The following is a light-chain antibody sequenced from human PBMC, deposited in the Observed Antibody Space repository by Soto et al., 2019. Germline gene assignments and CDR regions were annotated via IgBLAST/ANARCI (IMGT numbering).Light chain of an antibody. CDR2: AAS. Sequence: LMTQSPGTLALSPGERATLSCRASQFLSRNLSWYHQRPGQPPRLLIYAASTRATGIPHRFSGSGSGTDVSLTISRLQHADFSVYYCHQYNHWPPLTFGGGTKVEIK. CDR1: QFLSRN. V-gene: IGKV3-15*01. CDR3: HQYNHWPPLT. J-gene: IGKJ4*01.